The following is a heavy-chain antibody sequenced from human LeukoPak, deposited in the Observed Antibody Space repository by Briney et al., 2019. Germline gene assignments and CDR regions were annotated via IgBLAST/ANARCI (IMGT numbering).Heavy chain of an antibody. J-gene: IGHJ5*02. CDR3: ARVRFRLWLRGGRDWFDP. CDR1: GGTFSSYA. CDR2: INPSGGST. D-gene: IGHD5-18*01. Sequence: ASVKVSCKASGGTFSSYAISWVRQAPGQGLEWMGIINPSGGSTSYAQKFQGRVTMTRDTSTSTVYMELSSLRSEDTAVYYCARVRFRLWLRGGRDWFDPWGQGTLVTVSS. V-gene: IGHV1-46*01.